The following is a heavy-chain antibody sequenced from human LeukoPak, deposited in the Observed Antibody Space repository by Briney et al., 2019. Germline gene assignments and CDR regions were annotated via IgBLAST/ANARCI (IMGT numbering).Heavy chain of an antibody. CDR2: IYSGGST. J-gene: IGHJ3*02. V-gene: IGHV3-53*05. Sequence: PGGSLRLSCAASGFTVISTYISWARQAQGKGLEWASVIYSGGSTYYADSVKGRFTISRDNSKNTLYLQMNSLRAEDTAVYYCARDWAGYSYGSADAFDIWGQGTMVTVSS. CDR3: ARDWAGYSYGSADAFDI. D-gene: IGHD5-18*01. CDR1: GFTVISTY.